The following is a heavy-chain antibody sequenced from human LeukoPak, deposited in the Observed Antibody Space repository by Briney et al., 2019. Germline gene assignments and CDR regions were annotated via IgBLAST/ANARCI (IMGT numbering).Heavy chain of an antibody. V-gene: IGHV4-38-2*02. J-gene: IGHJ4*02. CDR1: GFTFSDYY. D-gene: IGHD6-6*01. CDR3: ARDRSVGVLPAPPFDF. CDR2: VFHSGNT. Sequence: LRLSCAASGFTFSDYYWGWIRQPPGKGLEWVGSVFHSGNTYYNPSLKSRLTISADTSKNQFSLTLTSVTAADTAVYYCARDRSVGVLPAPPFDFWGQGTLVTVSS.